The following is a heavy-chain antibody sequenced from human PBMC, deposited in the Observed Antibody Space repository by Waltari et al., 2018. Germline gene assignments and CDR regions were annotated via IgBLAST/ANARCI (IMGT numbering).Heavy chain of an antibody. Sequence: QLQLQESGPGLVKPSETLSLTCTVSGASLRSRIHYWGWIRQSPGKGLEWIGSITHSGSSYYNPSLRSRVTLLVDTSKNQFSLRVNSVTAADMALYYCARHMTTVTTSSFDYWGQGALVTVSS. CDR1: GASLRSRIHY. CDR3: ARHMTTVTTSSFDY. D-gene: IGHD4-17*01. CDR2: ITHSGSS. V-gene: IGHV4-39*07. J-gene: IGHJ4*02.